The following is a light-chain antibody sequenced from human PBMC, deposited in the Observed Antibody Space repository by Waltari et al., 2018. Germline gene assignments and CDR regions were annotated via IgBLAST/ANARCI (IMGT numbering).Light chain of an antibody. V-gene: IGLV1-44*01. Sequence: QSVLTPPPSASGTPGQRLALPCSGTRPNTGRNRLHWYQQPPGTAPKLLTHSNNQRPSGVPDRFSGSKSGTSASLAISGLQSEDEAHYYCAAWDASLNGWVFGGGTKLTVL. CDR2: SNN. CDR1: RPNTGRNR. J-gene: IGLJ3*02. CDR3: AAWDASLNGWV.